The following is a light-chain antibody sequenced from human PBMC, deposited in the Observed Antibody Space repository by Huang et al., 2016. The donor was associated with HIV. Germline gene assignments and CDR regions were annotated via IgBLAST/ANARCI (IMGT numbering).Light chain of an antibody. Sequence: IEMTQSPPSLSASIGDRVTLTCRASRGISTFLAWYQQKPGKPPKLLIYAASILHSGVPSRFSGSGSGTDFTLTISSLQPEDIAYYYCQKYDSAPRTFGQGTKAELK. CDR3: QKYDSAPRT. J-gene: IGKJ1*01. CDR1: RGISTF. V-gene: IGKV1-27*01. CDR2: AAS.